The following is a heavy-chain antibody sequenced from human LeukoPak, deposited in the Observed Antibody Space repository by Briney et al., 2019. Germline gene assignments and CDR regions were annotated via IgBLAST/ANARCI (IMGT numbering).Heavy chain of an antibody. CDR3: ASNKVGATLADY. Sequence: SETLSLTCTVSGYSISSGYYWGWIRQPPGKGLEWIGSIYHSGSTYYNPSLKSRVTISVDTSKNQFSLKLSSVTAADTAVYYCASNKVGATLADYRGQGTLVTVSS. J-gene: IGHJ4*02. CDR1: GYSISSGYY. V-gene: IGHV4-38-2*02. CDR2: IYHSGST. D-gene: IGHD1-26*01.